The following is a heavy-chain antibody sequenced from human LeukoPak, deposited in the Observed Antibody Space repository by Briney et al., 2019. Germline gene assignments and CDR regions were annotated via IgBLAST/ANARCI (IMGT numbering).Heavy chain of an antibody. Sequence: GGSLRLSCAASGFTFSNYGMHWVRQAPGKGLEYVSAISSNGGSTYYANSVKGRFTISRANSKNTLYLQMGSLRAEDMAVYYCARSLERSGPYYYYMDVWGTGTTVTVSS. D-gene: IGHD1-1*01. J-gene: IGHJ6*03. CDR3: ARSLERSGPYYYYMDV. V-gene: IGHV3-64*01. CDR2: ISSNGGST. CDR1: GFTFSNYG.